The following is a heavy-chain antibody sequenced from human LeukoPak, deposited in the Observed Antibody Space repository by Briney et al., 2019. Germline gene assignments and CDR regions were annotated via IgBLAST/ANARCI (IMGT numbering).Heavy chain of an antibody. D-gene: IGHD6-13*01. CDR3: AMIAAAGTGVDY. CDR1: GGTFSSYA. V-gene: IGHV1-69*04. CDR2: IIPILGIA. J-gene: IGHJ4*01. Sequence: SVKVSCKASGGTFSSYAISWVRQAPGQGLEWMGRIIPILGIANYAQKFQGRVTITADKSTSTAYMELSSLRSEDTAVYYCAMIAAAGTGVDYWGHGTLVTVSS.